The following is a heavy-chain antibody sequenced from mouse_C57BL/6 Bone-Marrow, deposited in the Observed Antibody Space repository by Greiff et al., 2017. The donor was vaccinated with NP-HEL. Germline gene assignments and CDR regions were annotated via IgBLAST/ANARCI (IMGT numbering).Heavy chain of an antibody. CDR3: AREGDGNFEY. D-gene: IGHD2-1*01. CDR2: ISYSGST. V-gene: IGHV3-1*01. J-gene: IGHJ2*01. CDR1: GYSITSGYD. Sequence: EVKLVESGPGMVKPSQSLSLTCTVTGYSITSGYDWHWIRHFPGNKLEWMGYISYSGSTNYNPSLKSRISITHDTSKNHFFLKLNSVTTEDTATYYCAREGDGNFEYWGQGTTLTVSS.